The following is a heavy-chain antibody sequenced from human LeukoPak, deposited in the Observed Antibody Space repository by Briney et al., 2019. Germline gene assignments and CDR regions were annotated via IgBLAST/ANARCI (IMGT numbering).Heavy chain of an antibody. V-gene: IGHV3-15*01. CDR2: IKSKTDGGTT. D-gene: IGHD3-22*01. CDR1: GFTFSSYS. CDR3: TTGIDDTSGYFDG. J-gene: IGHJ1*01. Sequence: GGSLRLSCAASGFTFSSYSMNWVRQAPGKGLEWVGRIKSKTDGGTTDYAAPVKGRFTISRDDSKNTLYLQMNSLKTEDTAVYYCTTGIDDTSGYFDGGGQATLVTVSS.